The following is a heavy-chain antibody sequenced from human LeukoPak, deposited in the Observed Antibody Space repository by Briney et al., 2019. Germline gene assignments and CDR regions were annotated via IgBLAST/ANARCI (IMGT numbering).Heavy chain of an antibody. J-gene: IGHJ4*02. CDR2: LNASRHST. CDR1: GFTFNNYA. V-gene: IGHV3-23*01. Sequence: PGGALRLSCASSGFTFNNYAMTWVRQAPGKGLERVSSLNASRHSTYCAESVKGRFTISRDNSKNTLYLQKSSLRAEDTAVYYCARDSPTSGIVTIFDYWGQGTLVTVSS. CDR3: ARDSPTSGIVTIFDY. D-gene: IGHD1-1*01.